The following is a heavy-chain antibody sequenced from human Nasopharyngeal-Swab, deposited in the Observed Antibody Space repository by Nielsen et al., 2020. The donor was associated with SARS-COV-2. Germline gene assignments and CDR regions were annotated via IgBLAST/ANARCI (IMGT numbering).Heavy chain of an antibody. Sequence: GESLKISCAASGFTFDSYAMTWVRRPPGRGLKWVSSVTGSGSTTKYADSVKGRFTISRDNSNKKVYLQMHSLRAEDSAVYYCAKDRYCSGGACYFNGFDSWGQGTLVTVPS. D-gene: IGHD2-15*01. CDR1: GFTFDSYA. CDR3: AKDRYCSGGACYFNGFDS. CDR2: VTGSGSTT. V-gene: IGHV3-23*01. J-gene: IGHJ4*02.